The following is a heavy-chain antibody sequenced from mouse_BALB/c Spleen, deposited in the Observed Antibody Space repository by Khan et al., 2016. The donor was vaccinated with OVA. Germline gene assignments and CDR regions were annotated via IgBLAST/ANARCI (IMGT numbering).Heavy chain of an antibody. D-gene: IGHD4-1*01. CDR1: GFTFSTYG. Sequence: EVALVESGGDLVKPGGSLRLSCEASGFTFSTYGMSWVRQFPDKRLEWVATINSDGYYTYYPDTLKGRFTIYRTNAENTLYLQRSSLKTEDTAICDCARHLTGSLAYWGHGTLVTVAA. V-gene: IGHV5-6*01. CDR2: INSDGYYT. J-gene: IGHJ3*01. CDR3: ARHLTGSLAY.